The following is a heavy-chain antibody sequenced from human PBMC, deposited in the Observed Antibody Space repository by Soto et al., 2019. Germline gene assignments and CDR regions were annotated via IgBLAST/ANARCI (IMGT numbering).Heavy chain of an antibody. CDR3: ARDSGSPPFDY. CDR2: IYYSGST. Sequence: PSETLSLTCTVSGGSISSGGYYWSWIRQHPGKGLEWIGYIYYSGSTYYNPSLKSRVTVSVDTSKNQFSLKLSSVTAADTAVYYCARDSGSPPFDYWGQGTLVTVSS. J-gene: IGHJ4*02. D-gene: IGHD3-22*01. V-gene: IGHV4-31*03. CDR1: GGSISSGGYY.